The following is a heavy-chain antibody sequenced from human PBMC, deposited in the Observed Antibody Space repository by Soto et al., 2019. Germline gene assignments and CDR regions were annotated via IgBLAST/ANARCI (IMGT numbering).Heavy chain of an antibody. J-gene: IGHJ4*02. Sequence: EVQLLESGGGLVQPGGALRLSCAVSGFTFNSNDMTWVRQAPGKGLEWVSTISSSGAFTYHADSVRGRLTISRDNSKNTVYLQMNGLRAEDTAVYYCVKPHVSLVRGISPFDYWGQGALVTVSS. CDR2: ISSSGAFT. D-gene: IGHD3-10*01. CDR3: VKPHVSLVRGISPFDY. CDR1: GFTFNSND. V-gene: IGHV3-23*01.